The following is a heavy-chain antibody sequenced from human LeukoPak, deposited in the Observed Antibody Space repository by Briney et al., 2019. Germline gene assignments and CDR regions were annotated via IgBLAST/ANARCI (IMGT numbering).Heavy chain of an antibody. V-gene: IGHV5-51*01. CDR3: ARQFVGAVAGNFDY. D-gene: IGHD6-19*01. CDR1: GYSSTSYW. CDR2: IYPGDSDT. J-gene: IGHJ4*02. Sequence: GESLKISFQGSGYSSTSYWIGWVRQMPGKGLGWMGVIYPGDSDTRYSPSFQGQVTISADKSISTAYLQWSSLKASDTAMYYCARQFVGAVAGNFDYWGQGTLVTVSS.